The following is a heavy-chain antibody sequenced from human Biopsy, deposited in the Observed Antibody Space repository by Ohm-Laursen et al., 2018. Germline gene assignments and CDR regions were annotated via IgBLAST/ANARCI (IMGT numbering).Heavy chain of an antibody. CDR3: ARWTPEYDSSRYYLDAFDI. J-gene: IGHJ3*02. CDR2: IYSSGST. D-gene: IGHD3-22*01. Sequence: TLSLTCAVSGGSLSSYYWSWIRQPAGKGLEWIGRIYSSGSTNYNPSLKSRVTLSMDTSKRQFSLKLSFVTAADTAVYYCARWTPEYDSSRYYLDAFDIWGQGTKVTVSS. V-gene: IGHV4-4*07. CDR1: GGSLSSYY.